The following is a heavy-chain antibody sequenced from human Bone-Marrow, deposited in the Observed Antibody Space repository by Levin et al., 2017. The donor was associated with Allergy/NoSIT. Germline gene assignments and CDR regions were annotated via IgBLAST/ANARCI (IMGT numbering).Heavy chain of an antibody. Sequence: GESLKISCAASGFTFSSYSMNWVRQAPGKGLEWVSSISSSSSYIYYADSVKGRFTISRDNAKNSLYLQMNSLRAEDTAVYYCARTGDFWSGYYPYYFDYWGQGTLVTVSS. V-gene: IGHV3-21*01. CDR3: ARTGDFWSGYYPYYFDY. D-gene: IGHD3-3*01. CDR2: ISSSSSYI. J-gene: IGHJ4*02. CDR1: GFTFSSYS.